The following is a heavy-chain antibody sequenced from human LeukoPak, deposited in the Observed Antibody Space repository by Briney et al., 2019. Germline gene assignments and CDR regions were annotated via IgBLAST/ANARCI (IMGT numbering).Heavy chain of an antibody. Sequence: ALVKVSCKASGYTFTGYYMHWVRQAPGQGLEWMGWINPNSGGTNYAQKFQGRVTMTRDTSISTAYMELSRLRSGDTAVYYCARDVVVVPAATNFDYWGQGTLVTVSS. J-gene: IGHJ4*02. CDR3: ARDVVVVPAATNFDY. D-gene: IGHD2-2*01. CDR2: INPNSGGT. V-gene: IGHV1-2*02. CDR1: GYTFTGYY.